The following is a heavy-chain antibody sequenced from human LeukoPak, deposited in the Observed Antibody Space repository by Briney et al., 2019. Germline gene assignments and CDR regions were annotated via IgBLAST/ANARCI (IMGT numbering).Heavy chain of an antibody. D-gene: IGHD6-13*01. CDR3: ATKRGIAAAAPWAFDI. CDR1: GFTFSSYA. J-gene: IGHJ3*02. Sequence: GGSLRLSCAASGFTFSSYAMSWVRQAPGKGLEWVSAISGSGGSTYYADSVKGRLTISRDNSKNTLYLQMNSLRAEDTAVYYCATKRGIAAAAPWAFDIWGQGTMVTVSS. V-gene: IGHV3-23*01. CDR2: ISGSGGST.